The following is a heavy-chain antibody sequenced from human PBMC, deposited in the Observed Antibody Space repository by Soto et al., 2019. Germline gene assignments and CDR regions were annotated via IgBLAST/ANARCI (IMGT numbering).Heavy chain of an antibody. V-gene: IGHV4-59*01. D-gene: IGHD4-17*01. J-gene: IGHJ6*03. CDR2: IYYTGIT. CDR3: ARVSEDYGSMDV. Sequence: SETLSLTCSVSGGSISNYYWNWIRQPPGKELEWIGYIYYTGITNYNPSLKSRVSISEDTSKKQFSLKLSSVTAADTAVYYCARVSEDYGSMDVWGKGTTVTVSS. CDR1: GGSISNYY.